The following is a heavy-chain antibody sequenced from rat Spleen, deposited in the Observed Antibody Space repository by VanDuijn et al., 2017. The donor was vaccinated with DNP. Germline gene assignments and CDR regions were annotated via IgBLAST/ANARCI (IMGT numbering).Heavy chain of an antibody. Sequence: EVRLVESGGGLVQPGRSLKLSCAASGFTFNKEAMAWVRQAPTKGLEWVAYISHEGSSTYYGDSVKGRFTISRDNAKSTLYLQMNSLRSEDTATYYCARDNYGGYYWGHGVMVTVSS. CDR2: ISHEGSST. J-gene: IGHJ2*01. V-gene: IGHV5-22*01. CDR1: GFTFNKEA. D-gene: IGHD1-11*01. CDR3: ARDNYGGYY.